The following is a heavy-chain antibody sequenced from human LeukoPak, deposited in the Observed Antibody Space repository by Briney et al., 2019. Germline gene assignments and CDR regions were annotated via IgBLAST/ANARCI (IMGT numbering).Heavy chain of an antibody. CDR2: FYYSGST. D-gene: IGHD6-13*01. CDR1: GGSISSYY. CDR3: ARHRGLQLATFDY. Sequence: SETLSLTCTVSGGSISSYYWSWIRQPPGKGLEWIGYFYYSGSTNYNPSLKSRVSISVDTSKNQFSLKLTSVTAADTAVYYCARHRGLQLATFDYWGQGTLVTVSS. J-gene: IGHJ4*02. V-gene: IGHV4-59*08.